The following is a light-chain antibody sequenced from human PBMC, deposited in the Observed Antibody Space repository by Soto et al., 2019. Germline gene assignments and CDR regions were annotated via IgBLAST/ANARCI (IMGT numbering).Light chain of an antibody. V-gene: IGKV3-20*01. CDR2: VAS. CDR1: QSIRSSY. Sequence: EIVLTQSPGTLSLFPGERATLSCRASQSIRSSYLAWYQQKPGQAPRLLIHVASNRATGIPDRFSGAGSGTDFTLTISRLEPEDFAVYYCHQYGSAPAWTFGQGTKVEIK. CDR3: HQYGSAPAWT. J-gene: IGKJ1*01.